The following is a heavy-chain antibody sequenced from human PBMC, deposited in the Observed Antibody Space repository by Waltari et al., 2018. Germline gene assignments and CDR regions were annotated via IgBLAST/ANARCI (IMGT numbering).Heavy chain of an antibody. J-gene: IGHJ4*02. D-gene: IGHD3-10*01. CDR1: GYTFTSYY. CDR3: ARDAGSEIDY. Sequence: QVQLVQSGAEVTTPGASVKVSCKASGYTFTSYYMPWVRQAPGKGLEWMGIINPSGGSTSYAQKFQGRVTMTRDTSTSTVYMELSSLRSEDTAVYYCARDAGSEIDYWGQGTLVTVSS. CDR2: INPSGGST. V-gene: IGHV1-46*01.